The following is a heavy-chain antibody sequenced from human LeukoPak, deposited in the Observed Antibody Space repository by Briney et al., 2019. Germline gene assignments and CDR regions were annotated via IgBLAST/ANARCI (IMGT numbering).Heavy chain of an antibody. D-gene: IGHD4-17*01. Sequence: GGSLRLSCAASGFTFSSYWMSWVRQAPGKGLEWVANIKQDGSEKYYVDSVKGRFTISRDNAKSSLYLQMTSLKAEDTAVYYCARGSFTGTSFPFDYWGQGTLVTVSS. CDR2: IKQDGSEK. J-gene: IGHJ4*02. V-gene: IGHV3-7*01. CDR1: GFTFSSYW. CDR3: ARGSFTGTSFPFDY.